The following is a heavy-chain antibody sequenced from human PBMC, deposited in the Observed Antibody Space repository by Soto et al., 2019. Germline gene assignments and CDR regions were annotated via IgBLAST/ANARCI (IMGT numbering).Heavy chain of an antibody. V-gene: IGHV1-2*02. Sequence: GSSLNVSCKYSGHTFTGHHMHWVRQAPGQGLEWMAYINLDTGGTKYPRNFQGRVTTTRDTSITTAYMDLTGLRSDDTAVYYCALDPARPARLAYPAQRTLVHVSS. CDR2: INLDTGGT. CDR1: GHTFTGHH. D-gene: IGHD2-15*01. J-gene: IGHJ4*02. CDR3: ALDPARPARLAY.